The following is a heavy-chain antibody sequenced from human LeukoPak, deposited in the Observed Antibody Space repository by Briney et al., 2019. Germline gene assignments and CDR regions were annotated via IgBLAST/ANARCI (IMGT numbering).Heavy chain of an antibody. J-gene: IGHJ5*02. CDR2: ISTSGSTM. CDR3: ARGSYYYDGENWFDP. CDR1: GFTFSSYA. D-gene: IGHD3-22*01. V-gene: IGHV3-48*04. Sequence: GGSLRLSCAASGFTFSSYAMSWVRQAPGKGLEWISYISTSGSTMYYADSVKGRFTVSRDNAKNSLYLQMNSLRAEDTAVYYCARGSYYYDGENWFDPWGQGTLVTVSS.